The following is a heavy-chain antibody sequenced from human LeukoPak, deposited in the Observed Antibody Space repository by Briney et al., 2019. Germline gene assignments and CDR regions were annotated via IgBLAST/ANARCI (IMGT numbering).Heavy chain of an antibody. CDR3: ARDLLGDAFDI. CDR1: GGTFSSYS. V-gene: IGHV1-69*05. Sequence: ASVKVSCKASGGTFSSYSISWVRQAPGQGLEWMGGVIPIFGTANYAQKFQGRVTITTDESTSTAYMELSSLRSEDTAVYYCARDLLGDAFDIWGQGTMVTVSS. CDR2: VIPIFGTA. J-gene: IGHJ3*02. D-gene: IGHD2-15*01.